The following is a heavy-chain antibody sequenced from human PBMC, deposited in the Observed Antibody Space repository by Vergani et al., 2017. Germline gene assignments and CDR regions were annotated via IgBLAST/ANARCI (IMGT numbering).Heavy chain of an antibody. CDR1: GGSISSGSYY. CDR3: AGECYGTGATGLSRGVNWFDP. Sequence: QLQLQESGPGLVKPSQTLSLTCTVSGGSISSGSYYWTWIRQPAGKGLEWIGLIYTTGSTNYNPSLKSRVTISIDTPKNQFSLKLSSVTAADTAVYYCAGECYGTGATGLSRGVNWFDPWGQGTLLTVSS. D-gene: IGHD3-10*01. V-gene: IGHV4-61*02. J-gene: IGHJ5*02. CDR2: IYTTGST.